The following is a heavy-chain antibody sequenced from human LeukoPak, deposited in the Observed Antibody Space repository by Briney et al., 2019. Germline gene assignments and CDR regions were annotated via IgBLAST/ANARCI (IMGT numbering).Heavy chain of an antibody. Sequence: GGSLRLSCAPSGFTVSSNYMGWVRQAPGKGLEWVSFIYSGGSTYYADSVKGRFTISRDNSKNTLYLQMNSLRAEDTAVYCCARDQGGYSYGYSYYGMDVWGQGTTVTVSS. CDR2: IYSGGST. CDR1: GFTVSSNY. J-gene: IGHJ6*02. V-gene: IGHV3-66*01. CDR3: ARDQGGYSYGYSYYGMDV. D-gene: IGHD5-18*01.